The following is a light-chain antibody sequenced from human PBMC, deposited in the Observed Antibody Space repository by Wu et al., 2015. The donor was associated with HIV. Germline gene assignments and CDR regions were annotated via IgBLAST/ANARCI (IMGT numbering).Light chain of an antibody. CDR1: QSVSSSY. Sequence: EIVLTQSPVTLSLSPGETATLSCRASQSVSSSYLAWYQQKPGQAPRLLIYGASSRATGIPDRFSGSGSGTDFTLTISRLEPEDFAVYYCQQYGSSPRLTFGGGTKVEIK. J-gene: IGKJ4*01. CDR3: QQYGSSPRLT. V-gene: IGKV3-20*01. CDR2: GAS.